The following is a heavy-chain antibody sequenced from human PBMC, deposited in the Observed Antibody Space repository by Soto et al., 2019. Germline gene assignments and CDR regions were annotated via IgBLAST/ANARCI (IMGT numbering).Heavy chain of an antibody. CDR3: ARDTGRGGDAFDI. D-gene: IGHD3-10*01. Sequence: SETLSLTCTVSGGSISSGGYYWSWIRQHPGKGLEWIGYIYYSGSTYYNPSLKSRVTISVDTSKNQFSLKLSSVTAADTAVYYCARDTGRGGDAFDIWGQGTMVTVSS. CDR2: IYYSGST. J-gene: IGHJ3*02. CDR1: GGSISSGGYY. V-gene: IGHV4-31*03.